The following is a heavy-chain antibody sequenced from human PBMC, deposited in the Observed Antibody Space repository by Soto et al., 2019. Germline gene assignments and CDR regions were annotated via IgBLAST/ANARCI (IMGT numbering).Heavy chain of an antibody. J-gene: IGHJ6*03. CDR3: ARGEYSSSSGYYYYYCMDV. D-gene: IGHD6-6*01. Sequence: QVQLQESGPGLVKPSETLSLTCTVSGGSISSYYWSWIRQPPGKGLEWIGYIYYSGSTNYNPSLKSRVTISVDTSKNQFSLKLSSVTAADTAVYYCARGEYSSSSGYYYYYCMDVWGKGTTVTVSS. CDR2: IYYSGST. CDR1: GGSISSYY. V-gene: IGHV4-59*01.